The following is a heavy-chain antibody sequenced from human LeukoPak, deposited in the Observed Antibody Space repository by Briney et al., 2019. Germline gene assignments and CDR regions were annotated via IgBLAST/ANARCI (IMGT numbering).Heavy chain of an antibody. CDR2: INYSGST. Sequence: SETLSLTCAVFGGSFSGYYWSWLRQPPGKGLEWIGYINYSGSTNYNPSLKSRVTISVDTSKNQFSLKLNSVTAADTAVYYCARHYGPWGQGTLVTVSS. V-gene: IGHV4-59*08. J-gene: IGHJ5*02. CDR3: ARHYGP. CDR1: GGSFSGYY. D-gene: IGHD3-10*01.